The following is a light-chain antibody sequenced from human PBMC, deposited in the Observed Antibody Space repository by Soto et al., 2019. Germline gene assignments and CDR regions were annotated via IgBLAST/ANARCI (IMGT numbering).Light chain of an antibody. V-gene: IGLV2-14*01. CDR2: EVS. Sequence: QSVLTQPASVSGSPGQWITISCTGTINDIGSYDYVSWYQQHPGKAPKLIISEVSNRPSGVSNRFSGSKSGETASLTISGLQAEDEADYYCTSFARGISILFGGGTKVTVL. J-gene: IGLJ2*01. CDR1: INDIGSYDY. CDR3: TSFARGISIL.